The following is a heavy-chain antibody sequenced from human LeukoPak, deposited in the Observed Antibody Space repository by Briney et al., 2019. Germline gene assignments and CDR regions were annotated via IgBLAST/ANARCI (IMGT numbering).Heavy chain of an antibody. CDR2: IYTSGST. V-gene: IGHV4-61*02. Sequence: SETLSLTCTVSGGSISSGSYYWSWIRQPAGKGLEWIGRIYTSGSTNYNPSLKSRVTISVDTSKNQFSPKLSSVTAADTAVYYCARARTTYYDILTGYPSTPEHAFDIWGQGTMVTVSS. CDR1: GGSISSGSYY. J-gene: IGHJ3*02. D-gene: IGHD3-9*01. CDR3: ARARTTYYDILTGYPSTPEHAFDI.